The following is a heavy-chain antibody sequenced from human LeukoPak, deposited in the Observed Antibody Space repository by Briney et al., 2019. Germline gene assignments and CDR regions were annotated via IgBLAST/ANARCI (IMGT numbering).Heavy chain of an antibody. CDR2: INHSGST. J-gene: IGHJ4*02. CDR3: ARVGVATISSYFDY. D-gene: IGHD5-12*01. V-gene: IGHV4-34*01. Sequence: LXXXXEINHSGSTNYNPSLKSRVTISVDTSKNQFSLKLSSVTAADTAVYYCARVGVATISSYFDYWGQGTLVTVSS.